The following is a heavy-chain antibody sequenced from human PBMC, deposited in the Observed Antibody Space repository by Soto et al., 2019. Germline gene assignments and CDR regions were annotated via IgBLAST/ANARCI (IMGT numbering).Heavy chain of an antibody. Sequence: PGGSLRLSCAASGFTFSSYAMSWVRQAPGKGLEWVSFMSSRGSYIFYADSVKGRFTISRDNAKSILYLQMNSLRAEDTAVYYRARDLGDYGDYLYYHYAMDVWGQGTTVTVSS. D-gene: IGHD4-17*01. V-gene: IGHV3-21*06. CDR3: ARDLGDYGDYLYYHYAMDV. J-gene: IGHJ6*02. CDR2: MSSRGSYI. CDR1: GFTFSSYA.